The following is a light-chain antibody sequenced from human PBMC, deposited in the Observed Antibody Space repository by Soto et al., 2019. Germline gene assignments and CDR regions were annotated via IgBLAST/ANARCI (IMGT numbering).Light chain of an antibody. J-gene: IGKJ3*01. Sequence: EIVFTQSPATLSFSPGESATLSCRASQNVAPYLAWFQQKPGQPPRLLVYDVSTRATGIPARFSGSGSETDFTLTISSLDPEDFAFYYCQQRSRWPFTLGPGTKVDIK. CDR3: QQRSRWPFT. CDR1: QNVAPY. V-gene: IGKV3-11*01. CDR2: DVS.